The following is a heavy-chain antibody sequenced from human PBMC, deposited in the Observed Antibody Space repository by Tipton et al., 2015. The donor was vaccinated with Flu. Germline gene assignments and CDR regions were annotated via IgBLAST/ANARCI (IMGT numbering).Heavy chain of an antibody. CDR3: ASDNEIAVAGKSYNWFDP. D-gene: IGHD6-19*01. V-gene: IGHV1-46*01. Sequence: QLVQSGAEVKKPVASVKVSCKASGYTFTSYYMHWVRQAPGQGLVWMGIINPSGGGTSYAQKFQGRVTMTRDTSTSTVHMELSSLRSEDTAVYYCASDNEIAVAGKSYNWFDPWGQGTLVTVSS. CDR2: INPSGGGT. CDR1: GYTFTSYY. J-gene: IGHJ5*02.